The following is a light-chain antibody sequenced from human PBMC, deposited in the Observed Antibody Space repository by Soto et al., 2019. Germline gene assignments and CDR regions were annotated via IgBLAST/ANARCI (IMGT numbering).Light chain of an antibody. CDR2: KAS. CDR1: QSIGNW. Sequence: DVQMTQTPSSLSASVGDRVILTCRASQSIGNWLAWYQQKPGKAPKLLIYKASSLESGVPTRFSGSGSGTDFTLTISSLQPEDFATYYCQQYNRYVFGPGTKVDI. J-gene: IGKJ3*01. V-gene: IGKV1-5*03. CDR3: QQYNRYV.